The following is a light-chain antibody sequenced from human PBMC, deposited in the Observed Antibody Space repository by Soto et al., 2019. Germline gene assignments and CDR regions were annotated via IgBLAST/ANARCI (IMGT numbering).Light chain of an antibody. CDR3: QQFNSYPLT. V-gene: IGKV1-9*01. CDR1: QGITTY. Sequence: DIQLTQSPSFLSASVGDRVTITCRASQGITTYLAWYQQRPGKAPKFLIYAASTLQSGVPSRFSGSGSGTEFTLTINSLQPEDFATYYCQQFNSYPLTFGGGTRVGIK. J-gene: IGKJ4*01. CDR2: AAS.